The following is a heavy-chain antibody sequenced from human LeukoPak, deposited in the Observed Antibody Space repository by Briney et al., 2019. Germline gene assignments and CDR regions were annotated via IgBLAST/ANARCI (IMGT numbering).Heavy chain of an antibody. CDR3: AREGYDSSGYYYSY. V-gene: IGHV3-7*01. J-gene: IGHJ4*02. CDR2: IKQDGSEK. D-gene: IGHD3-22*01. Sequence: GGSLRLSCAASGFTFSSYWMSWVRQAPGKGLEWVANIKQDGSEKYYVDSVKGRFTISRDNAKNSLYLQMSSLRAEDTAVYYCAREGYDSSGYYYSYWGQGTLVTVFS. CDR1: GFTFSSYW.